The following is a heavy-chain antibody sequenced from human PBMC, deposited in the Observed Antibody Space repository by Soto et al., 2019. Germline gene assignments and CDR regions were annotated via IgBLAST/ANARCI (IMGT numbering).Heavy chain of an antibody. CDR1: GFTISSYG. Sequence: GGSLRLSCAAAGFTISSYGRSWVRQAPGKGLEWVSAISGSGGSTYYADSVKGRFTISRDNSKNTLYLQMNSLRAEDTAVYYCAKLTNFWSGYYHYWGQGTLVTV. J-gene: IGHJ4*02. CDR3: AKLTNFWSGYYHY. V-gene: IGHV3-23*01. CDR2: ISGSGGST. D-gene: IGHD3-3*01.